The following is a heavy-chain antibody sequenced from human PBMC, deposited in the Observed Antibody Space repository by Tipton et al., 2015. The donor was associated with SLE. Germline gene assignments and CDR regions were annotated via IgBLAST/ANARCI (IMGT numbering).Heavy chain of an antibody. CDR1: GFTFSSYG. D-gene: IGHD6-6*01. Sequence: SLRLSCAASGFTFSSYGMHWVRQAPGKGLEWVAVIWYDGSNKYYADSVKGRFTISRDNSKNTLYLQMNSLRAEDTAVYYCARGTRDSSSHAFDIWGQGTMVTVSS. V-gene: IGHV3-33*08. J-gene: IGHJ3*02. CDR3: ARGTRDSSSHAFDI. CDR2: IWYDGSNK.